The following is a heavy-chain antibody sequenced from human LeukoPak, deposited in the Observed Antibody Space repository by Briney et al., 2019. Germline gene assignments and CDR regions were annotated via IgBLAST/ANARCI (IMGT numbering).Heavy chain of an antibody. V-gene: IGHV4-39*07. Sequence: SETLSLTCTVSGVSISSSSYYWGWIRQPPGKGLEWIGSIYYSGSTYYNPSLKSRVTISVDTSKNQFSLELSSVTAADTAVYYCARDTYYYGSGGPYDAFDIWGQGTMVTVSS. CDR3: ARDTYYYGSGGPYDAFDI. CDR1: GVSISSSSYY. J-gene: IGHJ3*02. D-gene: IGHD3-10*01. CDR2: IYYSGST.